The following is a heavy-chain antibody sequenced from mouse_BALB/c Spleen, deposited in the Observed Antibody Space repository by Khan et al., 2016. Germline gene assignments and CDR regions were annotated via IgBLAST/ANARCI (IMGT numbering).Heavy chain of an antibody. D-gene: IGHD2-4*01. Sequence: EVQLQESGPGLVKPSQSLSLTCTVTGYSITSDYAWNWIRQFPGNKLEWMGYISYSGSNSYNPSLKSRISITRETSKNQFFLQLNSVTTEDTATYYCARGYDYRGFAYWGQGTLVTVSA. J-gene: IGHJ3*01. CDR2: ISYSGSN. CDR1: GYSITSDYA. CDR3: ARGYDYRGFAY. V-gene: IGHV3-2*02.